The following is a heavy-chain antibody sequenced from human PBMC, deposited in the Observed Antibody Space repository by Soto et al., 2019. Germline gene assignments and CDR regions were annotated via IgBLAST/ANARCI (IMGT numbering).Heavy chain of an antibody. CDR1: GYTFTSYA. J-gene: IGHJ6*02. CDR2: INAGNGNT. CDR3: GRSVGLSYGMDV. Sequence: ASVKVSCKASGYTFTSYAMHWVRQAPGRRLEWMGWINAGNGNTNYAQKLQGRVTMTTDTSTSTAYMELRSLRSDDTAVYYCGRSVGLSYGMDVWGQGTTVTVSS. V-gene: IGHV1-3*01. D-gene: IGHD1-26*01.